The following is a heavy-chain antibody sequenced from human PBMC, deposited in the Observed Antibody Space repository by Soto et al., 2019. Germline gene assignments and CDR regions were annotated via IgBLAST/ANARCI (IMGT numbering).Heavy chain of an antibody. J-gene: IGHJ5*02. D-gene: IGHD5-18*01. Sequence: SETLSLTCTVSGGSISSYYWSWIRHPPGKGLERIGGIYYSGSTNYNPSLKSRVTRSVDTSNNQFSLKLNSVTAADTAVYYCARVGYSYGANWFDTWGQGTLATVSS. CDR1: GGSISSYY. CDR2: IYYSGST. V-gene: IGHV4-59*01. CDR3: ARVGYSYGANWFDT.